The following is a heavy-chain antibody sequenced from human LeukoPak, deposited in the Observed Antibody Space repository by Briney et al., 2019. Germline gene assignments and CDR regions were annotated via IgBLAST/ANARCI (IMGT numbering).Heavy chain of an antibody. V-gene: IGHV4-4*07. J-gene: IGHJ3*02. D-gene: IGHD3-22*01. CDR1: DGSISSFY. Sequence: SETLSLTCTVSDGSISSFYWSCIRQPAGKGLEWIGRIYSSGSTNYNPSLKSRVTMSVDTSKNQFSLRLTSVTAADTAVYYCARQAYDTGYDAFDIWGQGTLVTVSS. CDR3: ARQAYDTGYDAFDI. CDR2: IYSSGST.